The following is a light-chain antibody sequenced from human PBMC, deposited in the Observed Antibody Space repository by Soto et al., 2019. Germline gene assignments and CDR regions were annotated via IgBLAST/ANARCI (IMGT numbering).Light chain of an antibody. V-gene: IGKV1-5*03. Sequence: DILLTQSPSTLSASVGDRVTISCRASQSINKWLAWYQHKPGKAPNRLIYEVSTLHSGVPSRFSGSGSGTEFTLTISSLRPDDFATYYCQHYSGDRATFGQGTKVDIK. J-gene: IGKJ1*01. CDR1: QSINKW. CDR2: EVS. CDR3: QHYSGDRAT.